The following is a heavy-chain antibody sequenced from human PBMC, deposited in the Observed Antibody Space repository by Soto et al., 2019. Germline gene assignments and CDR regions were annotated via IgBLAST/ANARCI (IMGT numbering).Heavy chain of an antibody. J-gene: IGHJ4*02. CDR1: GFTFGSYG. CDR2: ISYDGSNK. D-gene: IGHD3-22*01. Sequence: PGGSLRLSCAASGFTFGSYGMHWVRQAPGKGLEWVAVISYDGSNKYYADSVKGRFTISRDNSKNTLYLQMNSLRAEDTAVYYCAEDTYYHDSSGYYIFEFWGQGTLVTVSS. CDR3: AEDTYYHDSSGYYIFEF. V-gene: IGHV3-30*18.